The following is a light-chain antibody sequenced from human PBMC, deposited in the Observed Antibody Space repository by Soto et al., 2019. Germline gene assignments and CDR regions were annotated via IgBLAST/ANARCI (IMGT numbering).Light chain of an antibody. J-gene: IGKJ1*01. CDR1: QAITNY. CDR2: AAS. V-gene: IGKV1-6*01. Sequence: AIQLTQAPASLSASVGDRVTITGRASQAITNYFAWYQQKPGKAPKLLIYAASTLHTGVPSRFSGSGSGTDFTLSISSLQPEDFATYYCLQDYTSPWTFGQGTKVDIK. CDR3: LQDYTSPWT.